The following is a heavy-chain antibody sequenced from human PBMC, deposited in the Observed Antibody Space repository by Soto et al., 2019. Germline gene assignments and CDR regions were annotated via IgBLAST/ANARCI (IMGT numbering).Heavy chain of an antibody. CDR1: GFTFSSYS. CDR2: ISSSSSYI. V-gene: IGHV3-21*01. J-gene: IGHJ6*03. CDR3: ARERVPIAVDVYYYYMEV. D-gene: IGHD6-19*01. Sequence: GGSLRLSCAASGFTFSSYSMNWVRQAPGKGLEWVSSISSSSSYIYYADSVKGRFTISRDNAKNSLYLQMNSLRAEDTAVYYCARERVPIAVDVYYYYMEVWGKGTTVTVSS.